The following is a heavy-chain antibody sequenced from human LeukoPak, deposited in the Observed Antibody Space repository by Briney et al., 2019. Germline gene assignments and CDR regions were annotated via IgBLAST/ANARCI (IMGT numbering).Heavy chain of an antibody. Sequence: GGSLRLSCAASGFTFSSYWMSWVRQAPGKGPEWVANIKQDGSEKYYVDSVKGRFTISRDNAKNSLYLQMNSLRAEDTAVYYCAREMEIVTSYYFDYWGQGTLVTVSS. CDR1: GFTFSSYW. J-gene: IGHJ4*02. CDR2: IKQDGSEK. V-gene: IGHV3-7*01. CDR3: AREMEIVTSYYFDY. D-gene: IGHD5-12*01.